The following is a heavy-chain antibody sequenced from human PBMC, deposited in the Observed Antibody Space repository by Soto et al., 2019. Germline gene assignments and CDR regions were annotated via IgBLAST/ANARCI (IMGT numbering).Heavy chain of an antibody. D-gene: IGHD1-1*01. Sequence: PGGSLRLSCAASGFTFSNSGMHWVRQAPGKGLEWVALISYVGNEKSYADSVKGRFSISRDNSKNTLYLQMNSLRTEDTAIYYCAQPGGTYYDYWGQGALVTVSS. CDR3: AQPGGTYYDY. CDR2: ISYVGNEK. J-gene: IGHJ4*02. CDR1: GFTFSNSG. V-gene: IGHV3-30*03.